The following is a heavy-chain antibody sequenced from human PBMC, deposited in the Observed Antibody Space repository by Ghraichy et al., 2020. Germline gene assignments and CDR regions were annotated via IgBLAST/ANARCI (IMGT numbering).Heavy chain of an antibody. Sequence: GGSLRLSCAASGFTFSSYAMSWVRQAQGKGLEWVSAISGSGGSTYYADSVKGRFTIYRDNSKNTLYLQMNSLRAEDTAVYYCAKGEGCSGGSCYYYGMDVWGLGTTVTGSS. CDR1: GFTFSSYA. D-gene: IGHD2-15*01. J-gene: IGHJ6*02. V-gene: IGHV3-23*01. CDR2: ISGSGGST. CDR3: AKGEGCSGGSCYYYGMDV.